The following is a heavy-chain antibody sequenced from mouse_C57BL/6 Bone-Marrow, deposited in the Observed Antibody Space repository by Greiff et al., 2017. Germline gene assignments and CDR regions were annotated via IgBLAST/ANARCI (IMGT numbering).Heavy chain of an antibody. Sequence: EVQGVESGGGLVQPGGSLKLSCAASGFTFSDYYMYWVRQTPEKRLEWVAYISNGGGSTYYPDTVKGRFTISRDNAKNTLYLHMSRLKSEDTAMYYCAREGRGYYFDYWGQGTTLTVSA. J-gene: IGHJ2*01. V-gene: IGHV5-12*01. CDR1: GFTFSDYY. CDR2: ISNGGGST. CDR3: AREGRGYYFDY.